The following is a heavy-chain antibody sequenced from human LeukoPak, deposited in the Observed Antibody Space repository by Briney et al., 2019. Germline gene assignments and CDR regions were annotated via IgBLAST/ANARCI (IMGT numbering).Heavy chain of an antibody. V-gene: IGHV3-30*04. CDR1: GFTFSSYA. CDR2: ISYDGSNK. CDR3: ARDPCGYRCDYYYYMDV. D-gene: IGHD5-12*01. J-gene: IGHJ6*03. Sequence: GGSLRLSCAASGFTFSSYAMHWVRQAPGKGLEWVAVISYDGSNKYYADSVKGRFTISRDIYKNTLSLKMNPLRREDTAVSYFARDPCGYRCDYYYYMDVWGKGATVTVSS.